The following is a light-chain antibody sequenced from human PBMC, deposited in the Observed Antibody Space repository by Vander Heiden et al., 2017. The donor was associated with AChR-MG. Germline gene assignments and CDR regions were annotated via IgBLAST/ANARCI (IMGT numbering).Light chain of an antibody. J-gene: IGKJ2*01. Sequence: DLQMTQSPSPLSASVGDRVTITCSASQSISSWLAWYQQKPGKAPKLLIYKASSLESGVPSRFSGSGSGTEFTLTISSLQPDDFATYYCQQYNSYSYTFGQGTKLEIK. CDR2: KAS. CDR1: QSISSW. CDR3: QQYNSYSYT. V-gene: IGKV1-5*03.